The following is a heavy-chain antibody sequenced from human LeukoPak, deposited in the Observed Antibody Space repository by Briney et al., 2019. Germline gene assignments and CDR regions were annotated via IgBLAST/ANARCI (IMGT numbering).Heavy chain of an antibody. D-gene: IGHD6-19*01. CDR2: IYYSGST. V-gene: IGHV4-39*02. J-gene: IGHJ3*02. Sequence: SETLSLTCTVSGGSISSSNYYWGWIRQPPGKGLEWIGSIYYSGSTYYNPSLKSGVTISVDTSKTHFPLKLSSVTAADTAVYYCANHIAVADTNGGDAFDIWGQGTMVTVSS. CDR3: ANHIAVADTNGGDAFDI. CDR1: GGSISSSNYY.